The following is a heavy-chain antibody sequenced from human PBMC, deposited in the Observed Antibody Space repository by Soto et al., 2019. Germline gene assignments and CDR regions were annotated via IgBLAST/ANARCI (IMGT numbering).Heavy chain of an antibody. CDR3: ARDQGGWIFDY. Sequence: GGSLRLSCAASGFTFSSYSMNWVRQAPGKGLEWVSYISSSSSTIYYADSVKGRFTISRDNAKNSLYLQMNSLRAEDTAVYYCARDQGGWIFDYWGQGTLVTVSS. CDR1: GFTFSSYS. D-gene: IGHD6-19*01. J-gene: IGHJ4*02. V-gene: IGHV3-48*01. CDR2: ISSSSSTI.